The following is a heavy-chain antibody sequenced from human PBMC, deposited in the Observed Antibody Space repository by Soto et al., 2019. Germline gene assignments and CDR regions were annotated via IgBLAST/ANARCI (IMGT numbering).Heavy chain of an antibody. V-gene: IGHV3-30*04. CDR2: ISFNGLSQ. Sequence: QEILVESGGGVVQSGTSLRLSCAASGFTFSSFAMHWVRQAPGKGLEWVSVISFNGLSQFYADSVRGRVTVSRDNSKNTLYLQLDRLRPDDTAVYSCARGGRGLRGAFDVWGQGT. CDR1: GFTFSSFA. D-gene: IGHD5-12*01. CDR3: ARGGRGLRGAFDV. J-gene: IGHJ3*01.